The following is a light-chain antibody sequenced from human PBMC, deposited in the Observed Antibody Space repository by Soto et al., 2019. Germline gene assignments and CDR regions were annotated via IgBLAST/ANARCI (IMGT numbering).Light chain of an antibody. V-gene: IGLV1-40*01. CDR2: GNS. Sequence: QSVLTQPPSVSGAPGQTVTISCTGSSSNIGAGYDVHWYQQLPGTAPKLLIYGNSNRPSGVPDRFSGSKSGTSAPLAITGLEDEDEADYYCQYYDSSLSVVFGGGTKLTVL. CDR3: QYYDSSLSVV. J-gene: IGLJ2*01. CDR1: SSNIGAGYD.